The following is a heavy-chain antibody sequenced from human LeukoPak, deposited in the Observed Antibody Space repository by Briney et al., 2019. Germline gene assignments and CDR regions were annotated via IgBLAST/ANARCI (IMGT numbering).Heavy chain of an antibody. CDR3: ARDHAMAVAGLIDY. J-gene: IGHJ4*02. CDR1: GFTFSSYW. D-gene: IGHD6-19*01. Sequence: PGGSLRLSCAASGFTFSSYWMRWVRQAPGKGLEWVANIKQDGSEKYYVDSVKGRFTISRDNAKNSLYLQMNSLRAEDTGVYYCARDHAMAVAGLIDYWGQGTLVAVSS. CDR2: IKQDGSEK. V-gene: IGHV3-7*01.